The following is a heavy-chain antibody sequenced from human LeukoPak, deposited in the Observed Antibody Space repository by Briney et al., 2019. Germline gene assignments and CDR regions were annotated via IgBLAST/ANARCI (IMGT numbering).Heavy chain of an antibody. CDR1: GFTFSSYS. CDR2: ISSSSTYI. CDR3: AREGHLYYFDY. V-gene: IGHV3-21*01. D-gene: IGHD3-3*02. Sequence: GGSLRLSCAASGFTFSSYSMNWVRQAPGKGLEWVSSISSSSTYIYYADSLKGRFTISRDNAKDSLYLQMNSLRAEDTAVYYCAREGHLYYFDYWGQGTLVTVSS. J-gene: IGHJ4*02.